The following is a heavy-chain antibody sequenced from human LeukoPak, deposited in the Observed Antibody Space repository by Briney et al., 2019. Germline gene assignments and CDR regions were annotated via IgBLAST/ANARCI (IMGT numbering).Heavy chain of an antibody. CDR3: ARDLYTGYSSGWYALYYFDY. D-gene: IGHD6-19*01. J-gene: IGHJ4*02. V-gene: IGHV4-34*01. CDR2: INHSGST. CDR1: GGSFSGYY. Sequence: KPSETLSLTCAVYGGSFSGYYWSWIRQPPGKGLEWIGEINHSGSTNYNPSLKSRVTISVDTSKNQFSLKLSSVTAADTAVYYCARDLYTGYSSGWYALYYFDYWGQGTLVTVSS.